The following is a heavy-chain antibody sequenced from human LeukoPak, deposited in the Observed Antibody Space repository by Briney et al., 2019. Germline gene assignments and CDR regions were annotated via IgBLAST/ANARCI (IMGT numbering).Heavy chain of an antibody. V-gene: IGHV1-69*01. CDR2: IIPIFGTA. D-gene: IGHD6-19*01. CDR3: ARGRGDSSGWYDDFDY. Sequence: GSSVKVSCKASGGTFSSYAISWVRQAPGQGLEWMGGIIPIFGTANYAQKFQGRVTITADESTSTAYMELSSLRSEDTAVYYCARGRGDSSGWYDDFDYWGQGTLVTVPS. J-gene: IGHJ4*02. CDR1: GGTFSSYA.